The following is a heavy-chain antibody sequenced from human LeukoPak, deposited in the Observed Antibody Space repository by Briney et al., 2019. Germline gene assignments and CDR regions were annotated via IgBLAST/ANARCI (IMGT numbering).Heavy chain of an antibody. V-gene: IGHV4-39*01. D-gene: IGHD3-9*01. Sequence: PSETLSLTCTVSGGSISSSSYYWGWIRQPPGKGLEWIGSIYYSGSTYYNPSLKSRVTISVDTSKNQFSLKLSSVTAADTAVYYCARLPYDILTGYYVYWGQGTLVTVSS. CDR1: GGSISSSSYY. CDR2: IYYSGST. CDR3: ARLPYDILTGYYVY. J-gene: IGHJ4*02.